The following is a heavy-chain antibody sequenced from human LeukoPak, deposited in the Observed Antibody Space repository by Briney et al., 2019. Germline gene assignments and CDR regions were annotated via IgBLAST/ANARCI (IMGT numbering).Heavy chain of an antibody. CDR3: AKDGARGYFDY. J-gene: IGHJ4*02. CDR1: GFTFSSYG. D-gene: IGHD1-26*01. V-gene: IGHV3-30*18. CDR2: ISYDGSSK. Sequence: GGSLRLSCAASGFTFSSYGMHWVRQAPGKGLEWVAVISYDGSSKYYADSVKGRFTISRDNSKNTLYLQMNSLRAEDTAVYYCAKDGARGYFDYWGQGTLVTVSS.